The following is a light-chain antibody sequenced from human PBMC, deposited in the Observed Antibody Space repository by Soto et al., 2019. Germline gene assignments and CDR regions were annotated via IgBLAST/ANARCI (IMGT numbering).Light chain of an antibody. CDR3: QSYDFTLGAFWV. CDR2: EVF. J-gene: IGLJ3*02. Sequence: QSALTQPPSASGSPGQSLTISCTGSSGDIGDYNYVSWYHQHPGKVPKLIIYEVFKRPSGVPDRFSGSKSGTSASLAITGLQAEDEAHYFCQSYDFTLGAFWVFGGGTKLTVL. V-gene: IGLV2-8*01. CDR1: SGDIGDYNY.